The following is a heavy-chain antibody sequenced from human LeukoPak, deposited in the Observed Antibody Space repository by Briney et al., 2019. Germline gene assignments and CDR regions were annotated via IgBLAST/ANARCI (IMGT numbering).Heavy chain of an antibody. D-gene: IGHD5-24*01. CDR2: IYSGGGT. CDR1: GFTVSSNY. V-gene: IGHV3-53*01. J-gene: IGHJ4*02. CDR3: ARGERWLQLDY. Sequence: GGSLRLSCAASGFTVSSNYVSWVRQAPGKGLEWVSVIYSGGGTYYADSVKGRFTISRSNSKNTLYLQMNSLRAEDTAVHYCARGERWLQLDYWGQGTLVTVSS.